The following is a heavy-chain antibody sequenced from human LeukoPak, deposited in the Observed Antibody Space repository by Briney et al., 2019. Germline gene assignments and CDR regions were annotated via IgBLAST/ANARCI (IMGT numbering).Heavy chain of an antibody. CDR3: AKDPPRSRAIVHAFDI. J-gene: IGHJ3*02. D-gene: IGHD3-22*01. Sequence: PGGSLSLSCAASGFTFSNYAMIWVRQAPGKGLEWVSVISNSGSSTDYADSVKGRSTISRDNSKNTLYLQMNSLRAEDTAVYYCAKDPPRSRAIVHAFDIWGQGTVVPVSS. CDR2: ISNSGSST. CDR1: GFTFSNYA. V-gene: IGHV3-23*01.